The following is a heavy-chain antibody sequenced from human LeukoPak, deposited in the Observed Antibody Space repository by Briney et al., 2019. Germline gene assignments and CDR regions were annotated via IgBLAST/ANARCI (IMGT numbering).Heavy chain of an antibody. V-gene: IGHV4-39*01. CDR3: ARQTIARRPGYYYDGMDV. Sequence: SETLSLTCSVSGGSINSSSYYWGWICQPPGKGLEWIGRIYYSGSTYYNPSLKSRVTTAVDTSKNQFSLRLSSVTAADTAVYYCARQTIARRPGYYYDGMDVWGQGTTVTVSS. CDR2: IYYSGST. J-gene: IGHJ6*02. D-gene: IGHD6-6*01. CDR1: GGSINSSSYY.